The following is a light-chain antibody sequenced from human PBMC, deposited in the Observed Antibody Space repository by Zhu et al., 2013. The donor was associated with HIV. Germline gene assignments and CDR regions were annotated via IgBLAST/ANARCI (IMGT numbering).Light chain of an antibody. V-gene: IGLV3-21*01. J-gene: IGLJ1*01. CDR2: DDT. Sequence: SYELTQPPSVSVAPGKTTRITCGGNNIGSNSVHWYQQKPGQAPVLVIYDDTDRPSGIPERFSGSNSGNTATLTISRVAAGDEADYYCQAWDSSFGLFGTGTKVTVL. CDR3: QAWDSSFGL. CDR1: NIGSNS.